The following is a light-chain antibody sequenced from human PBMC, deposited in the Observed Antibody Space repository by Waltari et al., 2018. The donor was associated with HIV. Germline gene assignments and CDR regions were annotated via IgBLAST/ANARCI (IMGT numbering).Light chain of an antibody. Sequence: FMLTQPHSVSESPGQTVTISCTRSSGSIADYFVQWYQQRPGSSPTTVIYEHDQRPSGVPVRFSGSIDISSNSASLIISGLKTEDEAEYFCQSFDRHTEVVFGGGTKLTVL. CDR1: SGSIADYF. CDR2: EHD. CDR3: QSFDRHTEVV. V-gene: IGLV6-57*01. J-gene: IGLJ2*01.